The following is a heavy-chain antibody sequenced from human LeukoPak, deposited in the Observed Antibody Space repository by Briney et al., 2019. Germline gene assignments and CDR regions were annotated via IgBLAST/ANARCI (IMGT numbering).Heavy chain of an antibody. D-gene: IGHD3-22*01. CDR1: GYTYNSSY. Sequence: ASVKVSCKASGYTYNSSYMHWVRQAPGQGLEWMGIINPSDDSTRYAQKFQGRVTMTKDTSTNTVYMHLSSLSSDDTAVYYCARAYYESSAYRHAVYFDYWGQGTLVTVSS. V-gene: IGHV1-46*02. CDR3: ARAYYESSAYRHAVYFDY. CDR2: INPSDDST. J-gene: IGHJ4*02.